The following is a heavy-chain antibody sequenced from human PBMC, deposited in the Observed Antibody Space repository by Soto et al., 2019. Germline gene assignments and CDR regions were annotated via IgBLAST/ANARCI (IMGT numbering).Heavy chain of an antibody. CDR1: GFTFSTYA. CDR3: AHPRGYGVFDAYDF. J-gene: IGHJ3*01. Sequence: GGSLRLSCAASGFTFSTYAMSWVLQAPGKGLEWVSAINAGGGNTYYTDSVNGRFTISRDNSINMLYLQMNSLRAEDTAVYYCAHPRGYGVFDAYDFWGQGAMVTVSS. CDR2: INAGGGNT. D-gene: IGHD4-17*01. V-gene: IGHV3-23*01.